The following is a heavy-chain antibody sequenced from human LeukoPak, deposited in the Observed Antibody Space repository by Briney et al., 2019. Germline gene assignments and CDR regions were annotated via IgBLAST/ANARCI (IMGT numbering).Heavy chain of an antibody. CDR3: AKAYSGSYYLANWFDP. Sequence: GGSLRLSCAASGFTFSSYCMNWVRQAPGKGLEWVSAISGSGGSTYYADSVKGRFTISRDNSKNTLYLQMNSLRAEDTAVYYCAKAYSGSYYLANWFDPWSQGTLVTVSS. CDR2: ISGSGGST. CDR1: GFTFSSYC. J-gene: IGHJ5*02. D-gene: IGHD1-26*01. V-gene: IGHV3-23*01.